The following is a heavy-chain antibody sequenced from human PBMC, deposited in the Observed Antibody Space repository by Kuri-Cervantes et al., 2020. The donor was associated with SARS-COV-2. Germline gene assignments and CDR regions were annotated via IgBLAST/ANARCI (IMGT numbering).Heavy chain of an antibody. Sequence: GGSLRLSCKGSGYSFTSYWIGWVRQMPGKGLEWMGIIYPGDSDTRYSPSLQGQVTISADKSISTAYLQWSSLKASDTAMYYCARRRYCSGGSCYTENNNWFDPWGQGTLVTVSS. V-gene: IGHV5-51*01. CDR1: GYSFTSYW. CDR2: IYPGDSDT. D-gene: IGHD2-15*01. CDR3: ARRRYCSGGSCYTENNNWFDP. J-gene: IGHJ5*02.